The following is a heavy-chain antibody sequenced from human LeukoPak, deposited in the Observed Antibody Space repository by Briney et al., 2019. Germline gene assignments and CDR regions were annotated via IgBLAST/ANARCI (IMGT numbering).Heavy chain of an antibody. V-gene: IGHV4-59*01. CDR3: ARAPYSSGWSHV. J-gene: IGHJ4*02. Sequence: SETLSLTCTVSGGSITSDYWSRIRQPPGKGLEWIGYIYTSGSTKYNPSLKSRVTISIDTSKNQFSLKLSSVTAADTAVYYCARAPYSSGWSHVWGQGTLVTVSS. CDR1: GGSITSDY. CDR2: IYTSGST. D-gene: IGHD3-22*01.